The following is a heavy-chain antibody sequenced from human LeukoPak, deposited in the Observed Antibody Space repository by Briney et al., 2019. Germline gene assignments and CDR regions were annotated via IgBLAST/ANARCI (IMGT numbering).Heavy chain of an antibody. CDR1: GFTFSTYA. D-gene: IGHD3-10*01. V-gene: IGHV3-23*01. Sequence: PGGSLRLSCAASGFTFSTYAMSWVRQAPGKGLEWVSTISGSGGGTYFADSVKGRFTISRDNSKNTLYLQMNSLRAEDTAVYYCAKRPRSPPDYYLDYWGQGTLVTVSS. J-gene: IGHJ4*02. CDR2: ISGSGGGT. CDR3: AKRPRSPPDYYLDY.